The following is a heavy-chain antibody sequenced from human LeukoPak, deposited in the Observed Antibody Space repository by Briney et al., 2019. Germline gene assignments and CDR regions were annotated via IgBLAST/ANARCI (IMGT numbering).Heavy chain of an antibody. V-gene: IGHV1-69*04. CDR1: GGTFSSYA. D-gene: IGHD6-13*01. CDR2: IIPILGIA. CDR3: ARYSSSNWFDP. Sequence: SVKVSCKASGGTFSSYAISWVRQAPGQGLEWMGRIIPILGIANYAQKFQGRVTITADKSTSTAYMELSSLRSEDTAVYYRARYSSSNWFDPWGQGTLVTVSS. J-gene: IGHJ5*02.